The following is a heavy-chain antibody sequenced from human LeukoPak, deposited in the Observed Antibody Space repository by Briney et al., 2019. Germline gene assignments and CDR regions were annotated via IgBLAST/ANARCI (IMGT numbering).Heavy chain of an antibody. CDR2: ISSSSSTI. CDR3: ARDGYGMDV. J-gene: IGHJ6*02. V-gene: IGHV3-48*01. Sequence: GGSLRLSCAASGFTFSSYSMNWVRQAPGKGLEWVSYISSSSSTIYYADSVKGRLTISRDNAKNSLYLQMSSLRGEDTAVYYCARDGYGMDVWGQGTTVTVSS. CDR1: GFTFSSYS.